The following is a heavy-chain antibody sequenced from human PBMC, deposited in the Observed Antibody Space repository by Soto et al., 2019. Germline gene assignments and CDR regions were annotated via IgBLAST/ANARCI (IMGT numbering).Heavy chain of an antibody. Sequence: QVQLVESGGGVVQPGRSLRLSCAASGFTFSSYGMHWVRQAPGKGLEWVAVISYDGSNKYYADSVKGRFTISRDNSKNTLYLHKNSLRAEDTAVYYCAKDSTVVVTAIGSWYFDLWGRGTLVTVSS. CDR3: AKDSTVVVTAIGSWYFDL. CDR1: GFTFSSYG. D-gene: IGHD2-21*02. CDR2: ISYDGSNK. V-gene: IGHV3-30*18. J-gene: IGHJ2*01.